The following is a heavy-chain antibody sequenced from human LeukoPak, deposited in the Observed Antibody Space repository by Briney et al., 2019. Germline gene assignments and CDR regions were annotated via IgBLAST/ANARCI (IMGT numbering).Heavy chain of an antibody. J-gene: IGHJ4*02. Sequence: ASVKVSCKASGGTFSSYAISWVRQAPGKGLEWMGGFDPEDGETIYAQKFQGRVTMTEDTSTDTAYMELSSLRSEDTAVYYCALLESYSSGYYDYWGQGTLVTVSS. CDR2: FDPEDGET. CDR3: ALLESYSSGYYDY. D-gene: IGHD6-19*01. CDR1: GGTFSSYA. V-gene: IGHV1-24*01.